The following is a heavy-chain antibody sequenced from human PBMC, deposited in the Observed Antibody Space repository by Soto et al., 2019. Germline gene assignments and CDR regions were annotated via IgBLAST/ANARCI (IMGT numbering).Heavy chain of an antibody. J-gene: IGHJ6*02. CDR3: ARDSIVVVPAATYGMDV. CDR2: IIPIFGTA. D-gene: IGHD2-2*01. Sequence: GASVKVSCKASGGTFSSYAISWVRQAPGQGLEWMGGIIPIFGTANYAQKFQGRVTITADESTSTAYMELSSLRSEDTAVYYCARDSIVVVPAATYGMDVWGQGTTVTVS. V-gene: IGHV1-69*13. CDR1: GGTFSSYA.